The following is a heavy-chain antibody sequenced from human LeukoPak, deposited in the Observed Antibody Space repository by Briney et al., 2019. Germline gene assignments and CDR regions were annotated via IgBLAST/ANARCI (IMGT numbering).Heavy chain of an antibody. CDR3: ARGQLLSAAFDI. J-gene: IGHJ3*02. V-gene: IGHV1-2*02. CDR1: GYTFTSYA. D-gene: IGHD3-10*01. Sequence: ASVKVSCKASGYTFTSYAMHWVRQAPGQRLEWMGWINPNSGGTNYAQKFQGRVTMTRDTSISTAYMELSRLRSDDTAVYYCARGQLLSAAFDIWGQGTMVTVSS. CDR2: INPNSGGT.